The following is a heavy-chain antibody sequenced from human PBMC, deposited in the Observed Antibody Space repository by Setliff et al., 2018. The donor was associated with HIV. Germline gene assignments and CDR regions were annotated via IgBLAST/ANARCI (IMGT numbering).Heavy chain of an antibody. CDR1: GGSISIYY. V-gene: IGHV4-4*07. D-gene: IGHD5-12*01. CDR3: AREWLQHTGDDAFDV. Sequence: SETLSLTCTVSGGSISIYYWSWIRQLPGEGLEWIGRISAGGYTYYNPSLQSRVTMSVDMSKNQFSLKLSSVTAADTAIYYCAREWLQHTGDDAFDVWGQGTMVTVSS. CDR2: ISAGGYT. J-gene: IGHJ3*01.